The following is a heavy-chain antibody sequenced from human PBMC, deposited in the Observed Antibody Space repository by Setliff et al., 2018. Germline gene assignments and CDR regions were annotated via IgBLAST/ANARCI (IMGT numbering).Heavy chain of an antibody. V-gene: IGHV1-3*01. Sequence: ASVKVSCKASGYTFTSYDINWVRQATGQRLEWMGWINAGNGNTKYSQKFQGRVTITRDTSTSTAYMELRSLRSDDTAVYYCARVRRELVDYWGQGTLVTVSS. CDR3: ARVRRELVDY. J-gene: IGHJ4*02. CDR1: GYTFTSYD. CDR2: INAGNGNT. D-gene: IGHD1-26*01.